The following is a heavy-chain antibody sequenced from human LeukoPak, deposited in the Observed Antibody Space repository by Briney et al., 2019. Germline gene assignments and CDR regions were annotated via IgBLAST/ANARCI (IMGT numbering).Heavy chain of an antibody. CDR3: AKVLPDSSEYYFDY. Sequence: GSLRLSCAASGFNIRSLGMNWVRQAPGKGLEWVSGIYTNGRDTRYADFVKGRFTISRDDSKNTVYLQMHSLRVEDTAVYYCAKVLPDSSEYYFDYWGQGTLVTVSS. CDR1: GFNIRSLG. V-gene: IGHV3-23*05. J-gene: IGHJ4*02. D-gene: IGHD3-22*01. CDR2: IYTNGRDT.